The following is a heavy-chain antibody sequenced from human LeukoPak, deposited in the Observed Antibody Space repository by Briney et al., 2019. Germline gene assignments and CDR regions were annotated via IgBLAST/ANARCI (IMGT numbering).Heavy chain of an antibody. J-gene: IGHJ4*02. CDR2: ISYDGSNK. Sequence: GGSLRLSCAASGFTFSSYGMHWVRQASGKGLEWVAVISYDGSNKYYADSVKGRFTISRDNSKNTLYLQMNSLRAEDTAVYYCAKDRPPTDYWGQGTLVTVSS. CDR1: GFTFSSYG. CDR3: AKDRPPTDY. V-gene: IGHV3-30*18.